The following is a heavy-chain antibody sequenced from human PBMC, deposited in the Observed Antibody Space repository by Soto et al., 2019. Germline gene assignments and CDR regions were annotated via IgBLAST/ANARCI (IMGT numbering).Heavy chain of an antibody. CDR3: ARDSTTVRINYYGMDV. CDR1: GGSISSGGYY. J-gene: IGHJ6*02. D-gene: IGHD4-4*01. Sequence: SETLSLTCTVSGGSISSGGYYWSWIRQHPGKGLEWIGYIYYSGSTYYNPSLKSRVTISVDTSKNQFSLKLSSVTAADTAVYYCARDSTTVRINYYGMDVWGQGTTVTVSS. CDR2: IYYSGST. V-gene: IGHV4-31*03.